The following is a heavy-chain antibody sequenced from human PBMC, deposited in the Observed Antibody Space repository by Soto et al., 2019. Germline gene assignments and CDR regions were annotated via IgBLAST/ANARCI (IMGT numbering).Heavy chain of an antibody. CDR1: GFTFSDYY. J-gene: IGHJ4*02. D-gene: IGHD2-15*01. V-gene: IGHV3-11*01. CDR3: AGGLLVGATGAY. CDR2: ISSSSGTI. Sequence: GGSLSLSCAASGFTFSDYYMTWIRQAPGSGLEWVSYISSSSGTISYANSVKGRFTISRDNAQNSLYLQMTSLRAEDTAVYYCAGGLLVGATGAYWSQGALVTVSS.